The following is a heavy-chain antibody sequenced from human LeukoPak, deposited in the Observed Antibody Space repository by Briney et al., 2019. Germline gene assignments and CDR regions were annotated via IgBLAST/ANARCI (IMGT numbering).Heavy chain of an antibody. J-gene: IGHJ6*03. D-gene: IGHD2-2*01. Sequence: GGSLRLSCAASGFTFSSYSMNWVRQAPGKGLEWVSSISSSSSYIYYADSVKGRFTISRDNAKNSLYLQMNSLRAEDTAVYYCARDGGGYCSSTSCLVDYYYYYYMDVWGKGTTVTVSS. CDR2: ISSSSSYI. CDR1: GFTFSSYS. CDR3: ARDGGGYCSSTSCLVDYYYYYYMDV. V-gene: IGHV3-21*01.